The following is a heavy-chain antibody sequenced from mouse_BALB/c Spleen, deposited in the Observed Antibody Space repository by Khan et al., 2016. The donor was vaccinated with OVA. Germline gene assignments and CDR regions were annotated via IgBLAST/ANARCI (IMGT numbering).Heavy chain of an antibody. CDR1: GFSLTNYG. J-gene: IGHJ4*01. D-gene: IGHD2-10*01. CDR3: ARQPYYHYYVMDY. V-gene: IGHV2-6-1*01. Sequence: VELVESGPGLVAPSQSLSITCTISGFSLTNYGVHWVRLPPGKGLEWLVVIWSDGSTTYNSALKSRLSISKDNSKSQVFLKMNSLQTDDTAMYYCARQPYYHYYVMDYGGQGTSVTVSS. CDR2: IWSDGST.